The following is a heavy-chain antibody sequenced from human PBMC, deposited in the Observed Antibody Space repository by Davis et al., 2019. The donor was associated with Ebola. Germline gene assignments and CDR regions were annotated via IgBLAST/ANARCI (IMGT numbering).Heavy chain of an antibody. V-gene: IGHV5-51*01. CDR2: IYPGDSDT. Sequence: GESPKTPLRCPWYSFTSYWIGWVPQMPGKVLEWMGIIYPGDSDTRYSPSFQGQVTISADKSISTAYLQWSNLKASDNAMYYCASFSVAATRYYYYGMDVWGQGTTVTVSS. CDR1: WYSFTSYW. J-gene: IGHJ6*02. D-gene: IGHD2-15*01. CDR3: ASFSVAATRYYYYGMDV.